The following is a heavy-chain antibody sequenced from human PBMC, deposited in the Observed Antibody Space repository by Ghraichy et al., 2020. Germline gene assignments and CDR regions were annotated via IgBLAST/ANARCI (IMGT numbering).Heavy chain of an antibody. Sequence: SETLSLTCTVSGGSINIVSFYWGWVRQPPGKGLEWIGNIYNTGTTSYNPSLKSRVNIYVDTSKNEFSLRLTSVTAADTAVYFCAGPSGYGTGSYYPLEHWGQGSLVTVTS. V-gene: IGHV4-39*01. J-gene: IGHJ4*02. D-gene: IGHD3-10*01. CDR2: IYNTGTT. CDR3: AGPSGYGTGSYYPLEH. CDR1: GGSINIVSFY.